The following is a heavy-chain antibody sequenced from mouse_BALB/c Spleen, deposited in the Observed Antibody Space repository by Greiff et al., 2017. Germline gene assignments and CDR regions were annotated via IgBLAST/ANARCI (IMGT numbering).Heavy chain of an antibody. J-gene: IGHJ3*01. CDR2: IDPYNGGT. Sequence: EVHLVESGPELVKPGASVKVSCKASGYAFTSYNMYWVKQSHGKSLEWIGYIDPYNGGTSYNQKFKGKATLTVDKSSSTAYMHLNSLTSEDSAVYYCARRGYGNFGGFAYWGQGTLVTVSA. D-gene: IGHD2-10*02. CDR1: GYAFTSYN. CDR3: ARRGYGNFGGFAY. V-gene: IGHV1S135*01.